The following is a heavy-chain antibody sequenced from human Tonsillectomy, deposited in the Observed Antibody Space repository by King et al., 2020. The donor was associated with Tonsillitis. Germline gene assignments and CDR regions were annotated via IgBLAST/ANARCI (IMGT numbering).Heavy chain of an antibody. V-gene: IGHV3-23*04. Sequence: VQLVESGGGLVQPGGSLRLSCAAPGFTFSNYAMSWVRQAPGKGLEWVSDISASGVNTNYADSVKGRFTISRDNSRSTLYLQMNSLRAEDTAIYYCTKVGGYTYGYPNWIDPWGQGTLVTVSS. CDR2: ISASGVNT. J-gene: IGHJ5*02. D-gene: IGHD5-18*01. CDR3: TKVGGYTYGYPNWIDP. CDR1: GFTFSNYA.